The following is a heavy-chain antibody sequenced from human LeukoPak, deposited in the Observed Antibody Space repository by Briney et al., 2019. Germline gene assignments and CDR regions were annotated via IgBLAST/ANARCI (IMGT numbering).Heavy chain of an antibody. D-gene: IGHD1-1*01. CDR1: GGSFSGYY. V-gene: IGHV4-34*01. CDR2: INHSGST. J-gene: IGHJ4*02. CDR3: VRGRGTTAQDY. Sequence: SETLSLTCAVYGGSFSGYYWSWIRQPPGKGLEWIGEINHSGSTNYNPSLKSRVTISVDTSKNQFSLKLSSVTAADTAVYYCVRGRGTTAQDYWGQGTLVTISS.